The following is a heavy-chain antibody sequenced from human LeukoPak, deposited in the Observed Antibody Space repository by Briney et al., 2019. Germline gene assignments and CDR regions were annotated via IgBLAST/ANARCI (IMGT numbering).Heavy chain of an antibody. J-gene: IGHJ5*02. CDR3: ARDGATFVIAVADNWFDP. CDR2: IIPILGIA. V-gene: IGHV1-69*04. D-gene: IGHD6-19*01. CDR1: GGTFSSYA. Sequence: SVKVSCKASGGTFSSYAISWVRQAPGQGLEWMGRIIPILGIANYAQKFQGRVTITADKSTSTAYMELSSLRSEDTAVYYCARDGATFVIAVADNWFDPWGQGTLVTVSS.